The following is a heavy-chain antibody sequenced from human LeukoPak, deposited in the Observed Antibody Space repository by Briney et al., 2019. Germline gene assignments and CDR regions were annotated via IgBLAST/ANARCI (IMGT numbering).Heavy chain of an antibody. Sequence: PGGSLRLSCEASGFSFSDYYMTWIRQPPGKGLEWIAYIKSGGNTIYYADSVKGRFTISRDNAKNSLYLQMNTLRAEDTAVYYCVRRYMATSAEDFDCWGQGTLVTVFS. CDR2: IKSGGNTI. CDR3: VRRYMATSAEDFDC. CDR1: GFSFSDYY. J-gene: IGHJ4*02. D-gene: IGHD3-16*02. V-gene: IGHV3-11*04.